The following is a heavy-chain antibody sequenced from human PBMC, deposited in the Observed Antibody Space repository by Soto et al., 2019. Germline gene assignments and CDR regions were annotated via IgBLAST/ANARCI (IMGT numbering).Heavy chain of an antibody. Sequence: SETLSLTCAVYGGSFSGYYWSWIRQPPGKGLEWIGEINHSGSTNYNPSLKSRVTISVDTSKNQFSLKLSSVTAADTAVYYCARLHGLMVYAMSTWFDPWGQGTRVTVSS. CDR1: GGSFSGYY. D-gene: IGHD2-8*01. V-gene: IGHV4-34*01. CDR2: INHSGST. J-gene: IGHJ5*02. CDR3: ARLHGLMVYAMSTWFDP.